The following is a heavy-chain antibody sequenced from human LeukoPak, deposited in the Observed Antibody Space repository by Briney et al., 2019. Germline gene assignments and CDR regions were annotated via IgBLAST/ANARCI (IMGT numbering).Heavy chain of an antibody. V-gene: IGHV3-48*03. CDR2: ISSSGSTI. D-gene: IGHD4-17*01. CDR3: AMSRATVPTRPFDY. J-gene: IGHJ4*02. CDR1: GFTFSSYE. Sequence: PGGSLRHSCAASGFTFSSYEMNWVRQAPGRGLEWVSYISSSGSTIYYADSVKGRFTISRDNAKNSLYLQMNSLRAEDTAVYYCAMSRATVPTRPFDYWGQGTLVTVSS.